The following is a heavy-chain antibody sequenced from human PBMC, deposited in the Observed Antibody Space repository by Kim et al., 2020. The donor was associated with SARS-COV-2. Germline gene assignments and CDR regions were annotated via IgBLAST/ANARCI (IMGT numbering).Heavy chain of an antibody. D-gene: IGHD1-26*01. J-gene: IGHJ4*02. Sequence: VKGRFTISRDKAKNSLYLQMNSLRAEDTAVYYCARDSPRWELPHEYYFDYWGQGTLVTVSS. CDR3: ARDSPRWELPHEYYFDY. V-gene: IGHV3-11*04.